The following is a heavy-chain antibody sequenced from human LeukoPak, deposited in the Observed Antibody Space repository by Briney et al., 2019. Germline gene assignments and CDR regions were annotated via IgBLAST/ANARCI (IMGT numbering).Heavy chain of an antibody. J-gene: IGHJ4*02. Sequence: ASVKVSCKASGYTFTSYGISWVRQAPGQGREWMGWISAYNGNTNYAQKLQGRVTMTTDTSTSTAYMELRSLRSDDTAVYYCARENYSGLLFDYWGQGTLVTVSS. CDR1: GYTFTSYG. CDR2: ISAYNGNT. CDR3: ARENYSGLLFDY. V-gene: IGHV1-18*01. D-gene: IGHD1-7*01.